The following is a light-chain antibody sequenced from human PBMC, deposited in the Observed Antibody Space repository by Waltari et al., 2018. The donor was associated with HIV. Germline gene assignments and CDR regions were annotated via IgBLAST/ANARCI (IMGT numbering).Light chain of an antibody. CDR3: QQYNRYST. CDR1: QSISSG. J-gene: IGKJ1*01. Sequence: DIQMTQSPSTLSASVGDRVTITCRASQSISSGLAWYQQKPGKAPKLLIYKASTLESGVPSRFSGSGSGTEFTLTISSLQPDDFATYYCQQYNRYSTFGQGTKVEIK. CDR2: KAS. V-gene: IGKV1-5*03.